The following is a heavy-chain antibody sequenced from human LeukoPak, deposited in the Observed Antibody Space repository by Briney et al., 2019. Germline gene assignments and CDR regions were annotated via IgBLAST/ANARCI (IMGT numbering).Heavy chain of an antibody. D-gene: IGHD3-10*01. CDR3: ARGITMVRGLDY. V-gene: IGHV3-9*01. CDR1: GFTFDDYA. J-gene: IGHJ4*02. Sequence: GGSLRLSCAASGFTFDDYAMHWVRQAPGKVLEWVSGISWNSGSIGYADSVKGRFTISRDNAKNSLYLQMNSLRAEDTALYYCARGITMVRGLDYWGQGTLVTVSS. CDR2: ISWNSGSI.